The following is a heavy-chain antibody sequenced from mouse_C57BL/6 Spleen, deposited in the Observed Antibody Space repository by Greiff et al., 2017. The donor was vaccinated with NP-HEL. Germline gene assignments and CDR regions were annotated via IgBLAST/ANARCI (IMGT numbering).Heavy chain of an antibody. CDR2: IDPSDSYT. Sequence: QVQLQQPGAELVKPGASVKLSCKASGYTFTSYWMQWVKQRPGQGLEWIGEIDPSDSYTNYNQKFKGKATLTVDTSSSTAYMQLSSLTSEDSAVYYCARGGLRAMDYWGQRTSVTVSS. CDR1: GYTFTSYW. J-gene: IGHJ4*01. V-gene: IGHV1-50*01. D-gene: IGHD2-2*01. CDR3: ARGGLRAMDY.